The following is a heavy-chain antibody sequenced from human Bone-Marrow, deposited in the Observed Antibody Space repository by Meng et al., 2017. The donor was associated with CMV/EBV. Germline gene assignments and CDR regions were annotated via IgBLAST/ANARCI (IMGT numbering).Heavy chain of an antibody. D-gene: IGHD1-26*01. CDR3: ARDPGSTYYAYNWFDV. V-gene: IGHV4-59*02. CDR2: VHNDGGT. CDR1: GGSVISYY. J-gene: IGHJ5*02. Sequence: GSLRLSCTVSGGSVISYYWSWIRQSPGKGLDWIGYVHNDGGTNYNPSLKGRVTISLDTSKNPFSLRLNAVTAADSAVYYCARDPGSTYYAYNWFDVWGQGKLVTVYS.